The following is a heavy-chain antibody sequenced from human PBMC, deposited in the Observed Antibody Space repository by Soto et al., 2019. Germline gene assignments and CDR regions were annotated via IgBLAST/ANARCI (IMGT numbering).Heavy chain of an antibody. Sequence: EVQLLESGGGLVQPGGSLRLSCAGSGFTFSTYAMAWVRQAPGKALEGVSTISDSGSNTHYVDSVEGRFTISRDNSKSTVFLHMNSLRADDSAVYYCARDVGGSSLFDYWGQGTLVTVSS. CDR2: ISDSGSNT. V-gene: IGHV3-23*01. CDR1: GFTFSTYA. CDR3: ARDVGGSSLFDY. D-gene: IGHD1-26*01. J-gene: IGHJ4*02.